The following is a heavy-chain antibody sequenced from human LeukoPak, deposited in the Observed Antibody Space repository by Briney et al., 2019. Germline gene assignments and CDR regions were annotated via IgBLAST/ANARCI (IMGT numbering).Heavy chain of an antibody. CDR3: ARTGLTGSTEEGNAYYFDY. CDR1: GGSISSYY. Sequence: PSETLSLTCTVSGGSISSYYWSWIRQPPGKGLEWIGYIYYSGSTNYNPSLKSRVTITVDTSKEQFSLRLSSVTAADTAVYYCARTGLTGSTEEGNAYYFDYWGQGTLVTVSS. CDR2: IYYSGST. V-gene: IGHV4-59*08. D-gene: IGHD1-7*01. J-gene: IGHJ4*02.